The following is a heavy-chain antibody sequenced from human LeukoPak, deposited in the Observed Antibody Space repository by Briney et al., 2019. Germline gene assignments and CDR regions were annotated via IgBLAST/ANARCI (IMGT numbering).Heavy chain of an antibody. CDR3: ARGATASDSFSTRVRRVQWFDR. D-gene: IGHD6-13*01. V-gene: IGHV4-34*01. CDR1: GGSFSGYY. Sequence: PSETLSLTCAVTGGSFSGYYWTLIRQSPDTGLEWIGEINHQGSISYNPSLKSRLTISIDASCKQFSLTLTSVTGADTATYFCARGATASDSFSTRVRRVQWFDRWSQGTLVTVSS. CDR2: INHQGSI. J-gene: IGHJ5*02.